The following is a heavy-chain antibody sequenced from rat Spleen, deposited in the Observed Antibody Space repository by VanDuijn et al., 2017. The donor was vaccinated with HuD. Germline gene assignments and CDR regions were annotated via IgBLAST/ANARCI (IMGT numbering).Heavy chain of an antibody. CDR1: GFSLTSYN. J-gene: IGHJ1*01. D-gene: IGHD1-12*03. V-gene: IGHV3-3*01. CDR3: SRHGPYYYDGYYHGGYFDF. CDR2: INSAGNA. Sequence: VQLKESGPGLVQPSQTLSLTCTVSGFSLTSYNVHWVRQPPGNKLEWMGYINSAGNANYNPSLKSRISISRDTSKNQFFLQVNALSTEEKATYYWSRHGPYYYDGYYHGGYFDFWGPGTMVTVSS.